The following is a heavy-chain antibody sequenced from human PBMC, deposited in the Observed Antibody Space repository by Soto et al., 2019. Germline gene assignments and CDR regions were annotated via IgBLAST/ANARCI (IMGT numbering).Heavy chain of an antibody. Sequence: SETLSLTCTVSGGSIDTYYWSWIRQPPGKGLQWIGYIYYSGSTTYSPSLKSRVTISVDRSKNQFSLKLTSMTAADTAVYYCARQHYYDSSGYYTWNWGQGTLVTVSS. CDR2: IYYSGST. V-gene: IGHV4-59*08. CDR3: ARQHYYDSSGYYTWN. J-gene: IGHJ4*01. D-gene: IGHD3-22*01. CDR1: GGSIDTYY.